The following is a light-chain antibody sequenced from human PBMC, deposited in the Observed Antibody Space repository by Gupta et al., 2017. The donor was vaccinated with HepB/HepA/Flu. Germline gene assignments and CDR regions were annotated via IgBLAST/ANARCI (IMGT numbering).Light chain of an antibody. CDR2: DAS. J-gene: IGKJ3*01. CDR3: QQRSNWPIT. CDR1: QSVSSY. Sequence: EIVLTQSPATLSLSPGERATLSCRASQSVSSYLAWYQQKPGQAPRLRIYDASNRATGIPARFSGSGSGTDFTLTISSLVPEDFAVYYCQQRSNWPITFGPGTKVDIK. V-gene: IGKV3-11*01.